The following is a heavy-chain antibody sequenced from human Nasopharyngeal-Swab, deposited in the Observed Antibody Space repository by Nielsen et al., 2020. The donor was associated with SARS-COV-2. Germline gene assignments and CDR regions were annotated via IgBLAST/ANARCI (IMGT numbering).Heavy chain of an antibody. J-gene: IGHJ6*02. CDR1: AGSFNGFY. Sequence: SETLSLTCSVSAGSFNGFYWNWIRQPPGKGREWIGAINHNERTNYNPSLKSRVTMSVDTSTNQDSLKLTSLTATDTAVYYCARAGRVGDAYTGLDVWGQGTTVTVSS. V-gene: IGHV4-34*01. CDR2: INHNERT. D-gene: IGHD5-24*01. CDR3: ARAGRVGDAYTGLDV.